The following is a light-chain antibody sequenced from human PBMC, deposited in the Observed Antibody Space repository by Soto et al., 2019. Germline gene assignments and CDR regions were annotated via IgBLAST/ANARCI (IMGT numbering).Light chain of an antibody. V-gene: IGKV1-5*01. Sequence: SQSTQYTYTLSAYVVDSVLITCRASQSITTWLAWYQQRPGKAPKLLIYDVSSLQSGVPSRFSGSGSGTEFTLTISSLQPDDFATYYCQHYKMYPPWPSGQGTKVDIK. CDR1: QSITTW. CDR2: DVS. CDR3: QHYKMYPPWP. J-gene: IGKJ1*01.